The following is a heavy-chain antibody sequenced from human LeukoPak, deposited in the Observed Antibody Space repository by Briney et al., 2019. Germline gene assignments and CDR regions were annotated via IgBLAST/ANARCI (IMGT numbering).Heavy chain of an antibody. V-gene: IGHV6-1*01. CDR2: TYYMSKWYN. CDR3: ARENTLVRGARNPFDY. D-gene: IGHD3-10*01. Sequence: SQTLSLTCAISGDSVSSNNAVWNWIRQPPSRGLEWLGRTYYMSKWYNDYAVSVKSRISINPDTSTNQFSLQLTSVTPEDTAVYYCARENTLVRGARNPFDYWGRGTLVTVSS. CDR1: GDSVSSNNAV. J-gene: IGHJ4*02.